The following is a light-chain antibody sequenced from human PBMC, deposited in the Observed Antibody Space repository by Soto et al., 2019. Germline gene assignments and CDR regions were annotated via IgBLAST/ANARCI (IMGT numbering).Light chain of an antibody. J-gene: IGKJ1*01. CDR1: QSISSF. CDR2: AAT. CDR3: QQTYTTPRT. Sequence: DIQMTQSPSSLSASVGDRVTITCRASQSISSFLNWYQQKPGEAPKLLIYAATSWHSGVPSRFSGSGSATDFTLPISSLQPEDFATYYCQQTYTTPRTFGQGTTLEI. V-gene: IGKV1-39*01.